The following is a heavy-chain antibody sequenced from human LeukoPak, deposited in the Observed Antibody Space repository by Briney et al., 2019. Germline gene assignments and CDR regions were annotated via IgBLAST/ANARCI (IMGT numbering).Heavy chain of an antibody. J-gene: IGHJ4*02. CDR1: GFTFSTYG. V-gene: IGHV3-33*01. CDR3: AACSSGSFLFDY. CDR2: IWYDGSNK. D-gene: IGHD3-10*01. Sequence: GRSLRLSCAASGFTFSTYGMHWVRQAPGKGLEWVAVIWYDGSNKYYADSVKGRFTISRDNSKNTLYLQMNSLRAEDTAVYYCAACSSGSFLFDYWGQGTLVTVSS.